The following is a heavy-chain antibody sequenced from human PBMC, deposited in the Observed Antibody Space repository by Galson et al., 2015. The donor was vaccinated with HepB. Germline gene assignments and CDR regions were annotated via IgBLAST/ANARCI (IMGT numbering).Heavy chain of an antibody. Sequence: SLRLSCAASGFTFSDYYMSWIRQAPGKGLEWVSYISSSSSYTNYADSVKGRFTISRDNAKNSLYLQMNSLRAEDTAVYYCASIAVAGSGSDYWGQGTLVTVSS. CDR1: GFTFSDYY. V-gene: IGHV3-11*06. CDR3: ASIAVAGSGSDY. D-gene: IGHD6-19*01. CDR2: ISSSSSYT. J-gene: IGHJ4*02.